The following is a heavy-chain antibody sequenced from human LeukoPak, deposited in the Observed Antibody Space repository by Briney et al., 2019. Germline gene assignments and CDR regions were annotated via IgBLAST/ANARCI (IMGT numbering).Heavy chain of an antibody. V-gene: IGHV3-33*01. CDR3: ARDDYGGKLDI. J-gene: IGHJ3*02. CDR1: GFTFSNYD. Sequence: GRSLRLSCAASGFTFSNYDMHWVRQAQGKGLEWVAVIWYDGSNKYYADSVKGRFTISRDNSKNTLYLQMNSLRAEDTAVYYCARDDYGGKLDIWGQGTVVTVSS. CDR2: IWYDGSNK. D-gene: IGHD4-23*01.